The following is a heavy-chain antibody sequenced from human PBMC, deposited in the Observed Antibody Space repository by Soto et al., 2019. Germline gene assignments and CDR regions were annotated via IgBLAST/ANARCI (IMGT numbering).Heavy chain of an antibody. CDR3: ARPLGILPGGYYYYYGMDV. CDR1: GFTFSSYS. Sequence: GGSLRLSCAASGFTFSSYSMNWVRQAPGKGLEWVSYISSSSSTIYYADSVKGRFTISRDNAKNSLYLQMNSLRDEDTAVYYCARPLGILPGGYYYYYGMDVWGQGTTVTVSS. CDR2: ISSSSSTI. V-gene: IGHV3-48*02. D-gene: IGHD6-6*01. J-gene: IGHJ6*02.